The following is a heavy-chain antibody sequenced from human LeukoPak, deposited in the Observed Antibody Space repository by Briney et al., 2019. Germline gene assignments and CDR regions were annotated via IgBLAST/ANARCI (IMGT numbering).Heavy chain of an antibody. CDR1: GGSISSYY. CDR2: IYTSGSN. Sequence: SETLSLTCTVSGGSISSYYWSWIRQPAGKGLEWIGRIYTSGSNNYNPSLKSRVTMSVDTSKNQFSLKLSSVTAADTAMYYCAREVADYGGYYYYHYMDVWGKGTTVTVSS. J-gene: IGHJ6*03. D-gene: IGHD4-23*01. CDR3: AREVADYGGYYYYHYMDV. V-gene: IGHV4-4*07.